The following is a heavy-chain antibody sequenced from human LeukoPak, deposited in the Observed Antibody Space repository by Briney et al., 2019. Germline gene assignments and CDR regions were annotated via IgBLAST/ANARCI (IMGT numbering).Heavy chain of an antibody. CDR3: AREYYYARSAYYYGAFDI. CDR1: GFTFSSYG. CDR2: ISYDGSNK. V-gene: IGHV3-30*03. Sequence: GGSLRLSCAGSGFTFSSYGMHWVRQAPGKGLEWVSVISYDGSNKYHADSVKGRFTISRDNSKTTLYLQMNSLRAEDTAVYYCAREYYYARSAYYYGAFDISGQGTLVTVSS. J-gene: IGHJ3*02. D-gene: IGHD3-22*01.